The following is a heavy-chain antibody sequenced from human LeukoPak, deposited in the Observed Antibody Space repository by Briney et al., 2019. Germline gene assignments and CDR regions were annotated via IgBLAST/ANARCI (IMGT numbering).Heavy chain of an antibody. CDR1: GFTFSSYA. CDR2: ISGSGGGT. CDR3: AKDLGRYRNNYFDY. V-gene: IGHV3-23*01. Sequence: TGGSLRLSCAASGFTFSSYAMSWVRQAPEKGLEWVSTISGSGGGTYYADSVKGRFTISRDDSKNTLYLQMNSLRAEDTAVYYCAKDLGRYRNNYFDYWGQGTLVTVSP. D-gene: IGHD1-26*01. J-gene: IGHJ4*02.